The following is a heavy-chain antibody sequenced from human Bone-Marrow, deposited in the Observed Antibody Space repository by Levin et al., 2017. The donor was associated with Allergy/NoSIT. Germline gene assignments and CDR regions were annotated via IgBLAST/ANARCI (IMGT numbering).Heavy chain of an antibody. Sequence: GASVKVSCKASGYNFNGYYIHWVRQAPGQGLEWMGRIYPKTGVTNYRQKFQGRVTMTRDTSINTVYMELSSLRSDDTAVFYCAGQGVGVTGTDHWGQGTLVTVSS. D-gene: IGHD6-19*01. J-gene: IGHJ5*02. CDR1: GYNFNGYY. CDR2: IYPKTGVT. CDR3: AGQGVGVTGTDH. V-gene: IGHV1-2*06.